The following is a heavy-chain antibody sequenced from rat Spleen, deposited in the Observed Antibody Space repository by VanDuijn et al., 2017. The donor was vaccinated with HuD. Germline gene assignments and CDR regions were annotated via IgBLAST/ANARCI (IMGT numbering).Heavy chain of an antibody. J-gene: IGHJ2*01. V-gene: IGHV5-29*01. CDR1: GFTFSHYG. CDR3: ARRHYGYTDYFDY. Sequence: EVQLVESGGGLVQPGRSLKLTCAASGFTFSHYGMAWVRQAPTKGLEGVATLSYDGHTTYYRDSVKGRFTISRDIAKSTLYLQMDSLGSEDTATYYCARRHYGYTDYFDYWGQGVMVTVSS. CDR2: LSYDGHTT. D-gene: IGHD1-11*01.